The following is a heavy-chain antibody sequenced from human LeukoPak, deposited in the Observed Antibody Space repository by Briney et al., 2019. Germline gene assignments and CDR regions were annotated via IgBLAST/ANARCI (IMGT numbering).Heavy chain of an antibody. Sequence: PAGSLTLSCAASGFAFSTYSMNWVRQAQGKGLEWVSSISSRSTYIYYADSVKGRVTISRDNAKNSLYLQMNSLRAEDTAVYYCARVLSGCETTRCELDYWGQGTLVTVSS. V-gene: IGHV3-21*01. CDR2: ISSRSTYI. CDR1: GFAFSTYS. J-gene: IGHJ4*02. CDR3: ARVLSGCETTRCELDY. D-gene: IGHD1-26*01.